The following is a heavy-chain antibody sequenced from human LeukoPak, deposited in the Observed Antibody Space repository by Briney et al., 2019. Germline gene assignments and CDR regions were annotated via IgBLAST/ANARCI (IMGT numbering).Heavy chain of an antibody. D-gene: IGHD1-20*01. CDR1: GLTFSSYA. V-gene: IGHV3-23*01. CDR3: AKEMYNWNDLDAFDI. Sequence: PGGSLRLSCTASGLTFSSYAMSWVRQAPGKGLEWVSAISGSGGNTYYADSVKGRFTISRDNSKNTLYLQMNSLRAEDTAVYYCAKEMYNWNDLDAFDIWGQGTMVTVSS. CDR2: ISGSGGNT. J-gene: IGHJ3*02.